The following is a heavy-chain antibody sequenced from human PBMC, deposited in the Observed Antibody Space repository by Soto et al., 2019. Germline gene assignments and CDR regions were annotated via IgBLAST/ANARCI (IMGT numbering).Heavy chain of an antibody. CDR2: INWNSDKV. V-gene: IGHV3-9*01. CDR1: GFNLGNYA. D-gene: IGHD6-25*01. CDR3: AKDKGGTPYYFDS. J-gene: IGHJ4*02. Sequence: EVQLVESGGGLVQPGRSLRLSCEVSGFNLGNYAMHWVRQAPGKGLEWVAGINWNSDKVGYAGSVKGLFTISRDNAKSSVYLQINGLTTEDTASYYCAKDKGGTPYYFDSWGQGILGSVS.